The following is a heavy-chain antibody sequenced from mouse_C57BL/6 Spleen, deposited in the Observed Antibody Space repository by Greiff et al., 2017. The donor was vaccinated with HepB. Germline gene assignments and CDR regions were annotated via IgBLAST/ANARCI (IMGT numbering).Heavy chain of an antibody. Sequence: EVKVEESGGGLVQPGGSMKLSCAASGFTFSDAWMDWVRQSPGKGLEWVAEIRNKANNHATYYAESVKGRFTISRDDSKSSVYLQMHSLRAEATGFYYCTLYDCGYAMDYWGQGTSVTVSS. CDR2: IRNKANNHAT. J-gene: IGHJ4*01. CDR3: TLYDCGYAMDY. D-gene: IGHD2-3*01. V-gene: IGHV6-6*01. CDR1: GFTFSDAW.